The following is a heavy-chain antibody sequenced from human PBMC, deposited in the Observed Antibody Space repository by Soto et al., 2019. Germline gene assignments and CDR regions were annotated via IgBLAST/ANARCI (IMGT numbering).Heavy chain of an antibody. CDR2: IHTAKGNT. CDR1: GYTFTNNV. Sequence: GASVKVSCKASGYTFTNNVIHWLRQAPGQTLEWMGWIHTAKGNTKYAQKFEARVTLTRDTAASTAYMELRSLRSDDTAVYCCARDRIAAHYYGMDVWGQGTTVTVSS. D-gene: IGHD6-13*01. V-gene: IGHV1-3*04. J-gene: IGHJ6*02. CDR3: ARDRIAAHYYGMDV.